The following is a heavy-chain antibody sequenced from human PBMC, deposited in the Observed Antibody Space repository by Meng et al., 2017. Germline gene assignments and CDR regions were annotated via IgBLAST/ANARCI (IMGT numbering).Heavy chain of an antibody. CDR1: GGTFSSYA. D-gene: IGHD1-26*01. CDR2: IIPIFGTA. V-gene: IGHV1-69*05. J-gene: IGHJ3*02. CDR3: ARALKWEYVGDAFDI. Sequence: SVKVSCKASGGTFSSYAISWVRQAPGQGLEWMRGIIPIFGTANYAQKFQGRVTITTDESTSTAYMELSSLRSEDTAVYYCARALKWEYVGDAFDIWGLGTMVTVSS.